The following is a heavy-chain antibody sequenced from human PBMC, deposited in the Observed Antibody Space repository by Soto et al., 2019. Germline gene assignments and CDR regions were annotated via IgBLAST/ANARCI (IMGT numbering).Heavy chain of an antibody. V-gene: IGHV5-10-1*01. Sequence: GESLKISCNGSGYSFTSYLISWVRQMPGKGLEWMGRIDPSDSYTNYSPSFQGHVTISADKSISTAYLQWSSLKASDTAMYYCARQYYYDSRGYYSHFDYWGQGTLVTVSS. D-gene: IGHD3-22*01. CDR2: IDPSDSYT. CDR3: ARQYYYDSRGYYSHFDY. CDR1: GYSFTSYL. J-gene: IGHJ4*02.